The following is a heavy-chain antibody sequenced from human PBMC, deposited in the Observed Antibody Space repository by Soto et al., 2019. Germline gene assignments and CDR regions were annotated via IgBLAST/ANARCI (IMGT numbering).Heavy chain of an antibody. CDR2: ISGSGGNT. V-gene: IGHV3-23*01. CDR3: AKAAKVAHRRTWPDY. D-gene: IGHD3-16*02. Sequence: VGSVRLFGSPSGFTFSSEAISWEGRARGRGLEWVSTISGSGGNTFYADSVKGRFTISRDYSKNTVNLQMNSLRADDTAVYYCAKAAKVAHRRTWPDYWGQGTQVTVSS. J-gene: IGHJ4*02. CDR1: GFTFSSEA.